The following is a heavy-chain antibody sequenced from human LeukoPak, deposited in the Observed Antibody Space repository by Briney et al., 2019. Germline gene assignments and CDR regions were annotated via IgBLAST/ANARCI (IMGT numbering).Heavy chain of an antibody. CDR1: GYIFTDYA. Sequence: GASVKVSCKTSGYIFTDYAMHWVRQAPGQRLEWMGWINAGNGNTKYSQKSQGRVTITRDTSASTDYMELSSLRSEDTALYYCARGNGRGNYLIDYWGQGTLVTVSS. D-gene: IGHD1-7*01. J-gene: IGHJ4*02. CDR3: ARGNGRGNYLIDY. CDR2: INAGNGNT. V-gene: IGHV1-3*01.